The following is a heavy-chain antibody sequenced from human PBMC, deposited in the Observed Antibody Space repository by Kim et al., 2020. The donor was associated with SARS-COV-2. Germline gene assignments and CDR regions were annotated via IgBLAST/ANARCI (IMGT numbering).Heavy chain of an antibody. Sequence: PSLKSRVTISVDTSKNQFSLKLSSVTAADTAVYYCARWRGYPYRVGYFDLWGRGTLVTVSS. D-gene: IGHD3-16*02. V-gene: IGHV4-31*02. CDR3: ARWRGYPYRVGYFDL. J-gene: IGHJ2*01.